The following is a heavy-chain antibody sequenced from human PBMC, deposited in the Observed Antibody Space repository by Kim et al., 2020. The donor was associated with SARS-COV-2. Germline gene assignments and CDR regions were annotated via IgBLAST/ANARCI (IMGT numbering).Heavy chain of an antibody. D-gene: IGHD5-18*01. J-gene: IGHJ4*02. CDR1: GFTFSSYG. CDR3: AKESELGVYSYGLDY. V-gene: IGHV3-30*18. CDR2: ISYDGSNK. Sequence: GGSLRLSCAASGFTFSSYGMHWVRQAPGKGLEWVAVISYDGSNKYYADSVKGRFTISRDNSKNTLYLQMNSLRAEDTAVYYCAKESELGVYSYGLDYWGQGTLVTVSS.